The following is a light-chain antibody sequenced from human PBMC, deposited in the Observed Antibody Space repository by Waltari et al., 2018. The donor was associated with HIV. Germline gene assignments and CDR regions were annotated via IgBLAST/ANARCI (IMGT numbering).Light chain of an antibody. CDR3: QHYDSSPPAVT. Sequence: EIVLTQSPGTLSLSPGERATLSCRASQSVSSSYLAWYQRKPGQAPRLLIYGASSRATGIPDRFSGSGSGTDFTLTISRLEPEDFAVYYCQHYDSSPPAVTFGGGTKVEIK. J-gene: IGKJ4*01. CDR1: QSVSSSY. CDR2: GAS. V-gene: IGKV3-20*01.